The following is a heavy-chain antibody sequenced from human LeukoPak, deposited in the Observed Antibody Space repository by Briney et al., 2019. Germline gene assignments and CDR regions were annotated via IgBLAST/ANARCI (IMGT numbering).Heavy chain of an antibody. J-gene: IGHJ4*02. CDR1: GFTFSDYA. D-gene: IGHD4-11*01. Sequence: GGSLRLSCAASGFTFSDYAMGWVRQAPGKGPEGVSSISGSGGSTYYADSVKGRFTISRDNSKNTLYLQMNSLRAEDTAGYYCAKGMTTVTSKIDYWGQGTPVTVSS. CDR3: AKGMTTVTSKIDY. CDR2: ISGSGGST. V-gene: IGHV3-23*01.